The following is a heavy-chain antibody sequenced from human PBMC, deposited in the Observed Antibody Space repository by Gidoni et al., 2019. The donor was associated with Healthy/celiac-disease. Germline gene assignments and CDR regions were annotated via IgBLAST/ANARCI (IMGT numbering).Heavy chain of an antibody. V-gene: IGHV3-9*01. CDR3: AKDTSPTTTQRRGGFGY. Sequence: EVQLVESGGGLVQPGRSLRLSCAASGFTFDDYAMHGVRQAPGKGLEWVSGISWNSGSIGYADSVKGRFTISRDNAKNSLYLQMNSLRAEDTALYYCAKDTSPTTTQRRGGFGYGGQGTLVTVSS. CDR2: ISWNSGSI. CDR1: GFTFDDYA. D-gene: IGHD1-1*01. J-gene: IGHJ4*02.